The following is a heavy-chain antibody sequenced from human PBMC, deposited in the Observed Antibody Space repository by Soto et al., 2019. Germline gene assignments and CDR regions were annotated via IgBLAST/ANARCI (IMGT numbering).Heavy chain of an antibody. CDR1: GFTFSSYW. CDR3: ARVPIGKYGVWNY. CDR2: INPDGSIT. D-gene: IGHD2-8*01. J-gene: IGHJ4*02. V-gene: IGHV3-74*01. Sequence: GGSLRLSCAAAGFTFSSYWMHWVRQAPGKGLVWVSRINPDGSITTYADSVKGRFTISRDNAKNTLYLQMNSLRGDDTAVYYCARVPIGKYGVWNYWGQGTLVTVSS.